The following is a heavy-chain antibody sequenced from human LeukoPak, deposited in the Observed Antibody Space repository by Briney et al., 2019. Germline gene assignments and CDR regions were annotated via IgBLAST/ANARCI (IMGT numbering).Heavy chain of an antibody. J-gene: IGHJ3*02. D-gene: IGHD3-22*01. CDR1: GGSFSGYY. CDR2: INHSGST. V-gene: IGHV4-34*01. Sequence: SETLSLTCAVYGGSFSGYYWSWIRQPPGKGLEWIGEINHSGSTNYNPSLKSRVTISVDTSKNQFSLKLTSVTAADTAVYYCARDNYYYDSSGYSAFDIWGQGTMVTVSS. CDR3: ARDNYYYDSSGYSAFDI.